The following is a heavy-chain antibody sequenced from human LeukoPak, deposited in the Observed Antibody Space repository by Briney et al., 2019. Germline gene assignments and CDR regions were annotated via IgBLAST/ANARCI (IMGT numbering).Heavy chain of an antibody. CDR1: GGSISSYY. V-gene: IGHV4-59*01. Sequence: SETLSLTCTISGGSISSYYWSWIRQPPGKGLEWIGYIYYSGSTNYNPSLKSRVTISVDTSKNQFSLKLSSVTAADTAVYYCARAGGSYGDAFDIWGQGTMVTVSS. CDR2: IYYSGST. J-gene: IGHJ3*02. D-gene: IGHD1-26*01. CDR3: ARAGGSYGDAFDI.